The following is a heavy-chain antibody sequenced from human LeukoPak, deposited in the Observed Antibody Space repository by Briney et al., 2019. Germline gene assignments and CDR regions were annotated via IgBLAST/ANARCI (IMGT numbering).Heavy chain of an antibody. Sequence: SETLSLTCTVSGGSISSYYWSWIRQPPGKGLEWIGYIYYSGSTNYNPSHKSRVTISVDTSKNQFSLKLSSVTAADTAVYYCARRAAAAGFDYWGQGTLVTVSS. CDR2: IYYSGST. CDR1: GGSISSYY. D-gene: IGHD6-13*01. CDR3: ARRAAAAGFDY. J-gene: IGHJ4*02. V-gene: IGHV4-59*08.